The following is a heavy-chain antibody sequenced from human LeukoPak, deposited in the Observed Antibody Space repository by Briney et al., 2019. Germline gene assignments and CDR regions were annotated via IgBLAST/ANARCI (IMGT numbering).Heavy chain of an antibody. J-gene: IGHJ4*02. CDR1: GFTFSNYW. Sequence: GGSLRLSCASSGFTFSNYWMSWVRQAPGKGLEWVANIKEDGSETDYVDSVKGRFTISRDNAKNSLYLQMNSLRAEDTAIYYCARDWGAAGLWDYWGQGTLVTVSS. V-gene: IGHV3-7*05. CDR2: IKEDGSET. CDR3: ARDWGAAGLWDY. D-gene: IGHD6-13*01.